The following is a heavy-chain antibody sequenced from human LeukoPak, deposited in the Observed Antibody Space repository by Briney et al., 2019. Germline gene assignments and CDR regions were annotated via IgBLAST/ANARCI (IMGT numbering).Heavy chain of an antibody. D-gene: IGHD1-1*01. CDR3: GTGSFDY. CDR1: GYTFTGYY. V-gene: IGHV1-2*02. J-gene: IGHJ4*02. Sequence: GASVKVSCKASGYTFTGYYIHWVRQAPGQGLEWMGWINPNSGGTNYAQKFQGRVTLTRDTSITTAYMDLSRLKSDDTALYYCGTGSFDYWGQGTLVTVSS. CDR2: INPNSGGT.